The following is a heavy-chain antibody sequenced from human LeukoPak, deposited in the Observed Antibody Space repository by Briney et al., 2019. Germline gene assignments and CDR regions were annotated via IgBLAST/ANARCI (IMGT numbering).Heavy chain of an antibody. J-gene: IGHJ4*02. D-gene: IGHD3-22*01. CDR1: GGSISSYY. CDR3: ASGGSITMIDY. Sequence: PSGTLSLTCTVSGGSISSYYWSWIRQPPGRGLEWIGYIYYSGSTNYNPSLKSRVTISVDTSKNQFSLKLSSVTAADTAVYYCASGGSITMIDYWGQGTLVTVSS. CDR2: IYYSGST. V-gene: IGHV4-59*01.